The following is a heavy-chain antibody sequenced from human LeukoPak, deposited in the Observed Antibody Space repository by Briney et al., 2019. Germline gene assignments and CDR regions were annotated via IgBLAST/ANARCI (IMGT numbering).Heavy chain of an antibody. V-gene: IGHV4-34*01. CDR2: INHSGST. D-gene: IGHD2-8*02. J-gene: IGHJ3*02. CDR1: GGSFNSYY. CDR3: ARMTAGGFDI. Sequence: PSETLSLTCAVDGGSFNSYYCSWIRQPPGKGLEWIGEINHSGSTNYNPSLKSRVTTSVDTSKHQFSLKLSSVTAADTAVYYCARMTAGGFDIWGRGTMVTVSS.